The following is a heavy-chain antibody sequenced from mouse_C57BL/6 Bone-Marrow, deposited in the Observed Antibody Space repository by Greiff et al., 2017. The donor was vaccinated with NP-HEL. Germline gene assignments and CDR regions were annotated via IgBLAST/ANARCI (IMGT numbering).Heavy chain of an antibody. CDR2: INPNNGGT. CDR1: GYTFTDYN. V-gene: IGHV1-18*01. CDR3: ARWNYYWYFDV. Sequence: EVKLVESGPELVKPGASVKIPCKASGYTFTDYNMDWVKQSHGKSLEWIGDINPNNGGTIYNQKFKGKATLTVDKSSSTAYMELRSLTSEDTAVYYCARWNYYWYFDVRGTGTTVTVSS. J-gene: IGHJ1*03.